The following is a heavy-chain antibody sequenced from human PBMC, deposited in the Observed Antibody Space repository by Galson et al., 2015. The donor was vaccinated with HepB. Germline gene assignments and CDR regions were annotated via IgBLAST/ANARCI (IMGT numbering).Heavy chain of an antibody. J-gene: IGHJ4*01. D-gene: IGHD1-14*01. CDR2: IYPGDSDT. Sequence: QSGDEVKKPGESPKISCKGSGYSLTSYWVGWVCQMSQIGLDGMGIIYPGDSDTRYSASFPGQVTISAHKSIGTAYLQWSRLQASDTAMYYCARRGIASEYFEFWGQGTLVTVSS. CDR3: ARRGIASEYFEF. V-gene: IGHV5-51*01. CDR1: GYSLTSYW.